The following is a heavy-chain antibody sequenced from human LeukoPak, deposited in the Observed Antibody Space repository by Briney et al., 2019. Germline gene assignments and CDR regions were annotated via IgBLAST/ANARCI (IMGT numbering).Heavy chain of an antibody. D-gene: IGHD3/OR15-3a*01. V-gene: IGHV4-39*01. J-gene: IGHJ4*02. CDR2: VYYSGST. Sequence: PSETLSLTCTVSGGSISSSPYYWGWIRQPPGKGLEWIGSVYYSGSTSYNPPLKSRVTISVDTSKNQFSLKLSSVTAADTAVYYCARIIRSGTGWTHYFDYWGQGTLVTVSS. CDR3: ARIIRSGTGWTHYFDY. CDR1: GGSISSSPYY.